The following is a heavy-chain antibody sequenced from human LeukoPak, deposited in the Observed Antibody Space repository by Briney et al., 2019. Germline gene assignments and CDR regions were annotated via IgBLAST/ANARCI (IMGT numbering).Heavy chain of an antibody. J-gene: IGHJ4*02. CDR2: ISAYNGNT. D-gene: IGHD4-17*01. Sequence: ASVKVSCKASGYTFTSYGISWVRQAPGQGLEWMGWISAYNGNTNYAQKLQGRVTMTTDTSTSTAYMELRSLRSDDTAVYYCARDSLPTVTGDYWGQVILVTVSS. V-gene: IGHV1-18*01. CDR3: ARDSLPTVTGDY. CDR1: GYTFTSYG.